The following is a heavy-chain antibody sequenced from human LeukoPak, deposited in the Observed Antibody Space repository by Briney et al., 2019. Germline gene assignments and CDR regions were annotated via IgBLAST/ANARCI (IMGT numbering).Heavy chain of an antibody. CDR2: ISAYNGNT. D-gene: IGHD3-10*01. J-gene: IGHJ4*02. CDR1: GYTFTSYG. Sequence: GASVKVSCEASGYTFTSYGISRVRQAPGQGLEWMGWISAYNGNTNYAQKLQGRVTMTTDTSTSTAYMELRSLRSDDTAVYYRARGRILWFGELFPFDYWGQGTLVTVSS. V-gene: IGHV1-18*04. CDR3: ARGRILWFGELFPFDY.